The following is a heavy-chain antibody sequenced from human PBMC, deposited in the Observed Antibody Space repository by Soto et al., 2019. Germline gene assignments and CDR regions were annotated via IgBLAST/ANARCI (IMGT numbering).Heavy chain of an antibody. V-gene: IGHV4-61*01. D-gene: IGHD3-22*01. Sequence: QVQLQESGPGLVKPSETLSLTCTVSGGSVSSGSYYWSWIRQPPGKGLEWIGYIYYSGSTNYNPSLKSRVTISVEMYKTQFYLKLSSVTAADTVVYYCARVRAEHSGYYYFFAYWGQGTLVTVSS. CDR1: GGSVSSGSYY. CDR2: IYYSGST. J-gene: IGHJ4*02. CDR3: ARVRAEHSGYYYFFAY.